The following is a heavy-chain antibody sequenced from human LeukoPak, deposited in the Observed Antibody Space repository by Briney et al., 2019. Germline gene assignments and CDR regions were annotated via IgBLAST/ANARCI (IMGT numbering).Heavy chain of an antibody. CDR1: GFTFSSYA. CDR3: AKRGAYEPGGMRWELQGYYFDY. CDR2: ISGSGGST. D-gene: IGHD1-26*01. V-gene: IGHV3-23*01. Sequence: GGSLRLSCAASGFTFSSYAMSWVRQAPGKGLEWVSAISGSGGSTYYADSVKGRFTISRDNSKNTLYLQMNSLRAEDTAVYYCAKRGAYEPGGMRWELQGYYFDYWGQGTLVTVSS. J-gene: IGHJ4*02.